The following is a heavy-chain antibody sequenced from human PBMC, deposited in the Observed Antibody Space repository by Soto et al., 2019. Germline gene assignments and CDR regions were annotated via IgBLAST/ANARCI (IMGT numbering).Heavy chain of an antibody. V-gene: IGHV1-3*01. CDR3: ARESRDFFMWFDP. Sequence: QVQLVQSGGEVKKPGASVKVSCKASGYIFSKYAIHWVHQVPGHKLEWMGWLNVGTGNTKYSQKFQGRVTITRDTSATTAYMELHSLTYEDTAVYYCARESRDFFMWFDPWGQGTLVTVSS. CDR1: GYIFSKYA. CDR2: LNVGTGNT. J-gene: IGHJ5*02.